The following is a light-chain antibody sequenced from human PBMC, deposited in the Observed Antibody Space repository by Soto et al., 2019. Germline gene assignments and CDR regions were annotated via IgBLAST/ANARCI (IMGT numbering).Light chain of an antibody. J-gene: IGKJ5*01. V-gene: IGKV1-8*01. CDR1: EDIGYF. CDR3: QQYFRYPAT. Sequence: AIRMTQSPSSFSASTGDRVTITCRASEDIGYFLAWYQQKPGKAPNLLMYSASTLQSGVPSRFSGSGSGTDFTLTISSLQSEDFASYYCQQYFRYPATFGQGPRLELK. CDR2: SAS.